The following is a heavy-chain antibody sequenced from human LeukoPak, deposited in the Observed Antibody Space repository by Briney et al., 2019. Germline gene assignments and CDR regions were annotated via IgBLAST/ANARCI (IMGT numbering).Heavy chain of an antibody. CDR2: ISSSSSTI. CDR3: AGDRALYYYDSSAPDS. D-gene: IGHD3-22*01. V-gene: IGHV3-48*02. Sequence: GGSLRLSCAASGFTFSSYSMNWVRQAPGKGLEGVSYISSSSSTIHYADSVKGRFTISRDNAKNSLYLQMNSLRDEDTAVYYCAGDRALYYYDSSAPDSWGQGTLVTVSS. CDR1: GFTFSSYS. J-gene: IGHJ4*02.